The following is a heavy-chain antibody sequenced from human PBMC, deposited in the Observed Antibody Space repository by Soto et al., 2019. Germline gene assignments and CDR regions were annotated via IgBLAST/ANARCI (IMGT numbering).Heavy chain of an antibody. CDR1: GGSITNDDYY. D-gene: IGHD6-19*01. J-gene: IGHJ4*02. CDR3: ARQKQWLSPFDD. CDR2: IHNSGTT. V-gene: IGHV4-31*03. Sequence: QVQLQQSGPGLVKPSQTLSLTCTVSGGSITNDDYYWNWIRQLPVKGLEWIGYIHNSGTTDYNPSLKSRVTISVDTSKSQFSLKLSSVAAADRAVYFCARQKQWLSPFDDWGQGTLVTVSP.